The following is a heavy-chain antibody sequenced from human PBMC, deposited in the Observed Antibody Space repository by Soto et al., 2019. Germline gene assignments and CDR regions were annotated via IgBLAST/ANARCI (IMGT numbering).Heavy chain of an antibody. V-gene: IGHV4-34*01. D-gene: IGHD3-22*01. Sequence: SETLSLTCAVYGGSFSGYYWSWIRQPPGKGLEWFGEINHSGSTNYNPSLKSRVTISVDTSKNQFSLKLSSVTAADTAVYYCARLYYYDSSGYYPTYYFDYWGQGTLVTVSS. CDR2: INHSGST. CDR1: GGSFSGYY. CDR3: ARLYYYDSSGYYPTYYFDY. J-gene: IGHJ4*02.